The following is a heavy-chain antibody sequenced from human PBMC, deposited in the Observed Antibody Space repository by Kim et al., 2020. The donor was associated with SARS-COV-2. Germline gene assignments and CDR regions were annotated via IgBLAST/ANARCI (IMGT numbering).Heavy chain of an antibody. V-gene: IGHV3-23*01. CDR2: ISGSGNTT. J-gene: IGHJ4*02. Sequence: GGSLRLSCAASGFTFSNYGMSWVRQAPGKGLEWVSGISGSGNTTTYADSVKGRFTISRDNSKNTLYLQMRSLRAEDTAIYYCANPRQPDYWGQGTLVTVSS. CDR1: GFTFSNYG. CDR3: ANPRQPDY. D-gene: IGHD6-13*01.